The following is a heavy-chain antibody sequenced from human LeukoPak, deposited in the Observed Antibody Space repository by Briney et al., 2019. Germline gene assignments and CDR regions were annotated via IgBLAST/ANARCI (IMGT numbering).Heavy chain of an antibody. Sequence: GGSLRLSCAASGFTLSSYWMSWVRQAPGKGLEWVANIKQDGSEKYYVDSVEGRFTISRDNAKNSLYLQMNSLRAEDTAVYYCATFPMVRASWGQGTLVTVSS. CDR2: IKQDGSEK. D-gene: IGHD3-10*01. CDR3: ATFPMVRAS. J-gene: IGHJ5*02. CDR1: GFTLSSYW. V-gene: IGHV3-7*03.